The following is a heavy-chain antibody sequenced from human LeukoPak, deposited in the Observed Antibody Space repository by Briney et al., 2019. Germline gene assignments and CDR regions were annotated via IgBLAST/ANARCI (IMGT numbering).Heavy chain of an antibody. CDR1: GFSFSNAW. V-gene: IGHV3-15*07. Sequence: GGSLRLSCAASGFSFSNAWMNWVRQAPGKGLEWVGRIKSKTDDGTRDYAAPVKGRFTISRDESKNTLYLQMNSLKTEDTAVYYCTTEGFRFLEWGVPSWGQGTLVTVSS. D-gene: IGHD3-3*01. J-gene: IGHJ5*02. CDR3: TTEGFRFLEWGVPS. CDR2: IKSKTDDGTR.